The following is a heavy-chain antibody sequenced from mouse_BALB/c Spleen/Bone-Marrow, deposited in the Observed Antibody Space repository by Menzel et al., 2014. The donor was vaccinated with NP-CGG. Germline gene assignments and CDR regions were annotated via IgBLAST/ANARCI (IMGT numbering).Heavy chain of an antibody. J-gene: IGHJ4*01. V-gene: IGHV1S56*01. CDR2: IYPGNVNA. D-gene: IGHD1-1*01. Sequence: LVESGPELVKPGASVRISCKASGYTFTSYYIHWVKQRPGQGLEWIGWIYPGNVNAKYNEKFKGKATLTADKSSSTAYMQLSSLTSEDSAVYFCARWGTTVVDAMDYWGQGTPVTVSS. CDR3: ARWGTTVVDAMDY. CDR1: GYTFTSYY.